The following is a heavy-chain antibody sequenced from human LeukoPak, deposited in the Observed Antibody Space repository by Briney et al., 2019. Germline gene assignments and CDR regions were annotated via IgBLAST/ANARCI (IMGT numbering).Heavy chain of an antibody. D-gene: IGHD5-24*01. CDR1: GYSFTSYW. Sequence: LGESLKISCKGSGYSFTSYWIGWVRQVPGKGLEWMGIIYPGDSDTRYSPSFQGQVTISADKSISTAYLQWSSLKASDTAMYYCASTVEMATITYAFDIWGQGTMVTVSS. CDR2: IYPGDSDT. J-gene: IGHJ3*02. CDR3: ASTVEMATITYAFDI. V-gene: IGHV5-51*01.